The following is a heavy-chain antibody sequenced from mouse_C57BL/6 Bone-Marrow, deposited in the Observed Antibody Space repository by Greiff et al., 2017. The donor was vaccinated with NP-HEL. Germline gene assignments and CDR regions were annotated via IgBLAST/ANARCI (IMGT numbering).Heavy chain of an antibody. CDR2: IWSGGST. V-gene: IGHV2-2*01. CDR3: ARRGGIEAWFAY. J-gene: IGHJ3*01. CDR1: GFSLTSYG. Sequence: VQGVESGPGLVQPSQSLSITCTVSGFSLTSYGVHWVRQSPGKGLEWLGVIWSGGSTDYNAAFISRLSISKDNSKSQVFFKMNSLQSDDTAIYYCARRGGIEAWFAYWGQGTLVTVSA.